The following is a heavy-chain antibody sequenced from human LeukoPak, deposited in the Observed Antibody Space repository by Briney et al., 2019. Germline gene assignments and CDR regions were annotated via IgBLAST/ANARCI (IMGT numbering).Heavy chain of an antibody. D-gene: IGHD2-15*01. Sequence: KSSETLSLTCTVSGGSISSYYWSWIRQPPGKGLEWIGYIYYSGSTNYNPSLKSRVTISVDTSKNQFSLKLSSVTAADTAVYYCARQGYYGLYYFDSWGQGTLVTVSS. CDR1: GGSISSYY. CDR3: ARQGYYGLYYFDS. CDR2: IYYSGST. V-gene: IGHV4-59*01. J-gene: IGHJ4*02.